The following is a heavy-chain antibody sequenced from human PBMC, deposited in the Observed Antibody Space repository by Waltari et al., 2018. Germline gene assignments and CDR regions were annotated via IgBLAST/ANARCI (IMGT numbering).Heavy chain of an antibody. Sequence: EVQLVESGGGLVQPGGSLRLSCAASGFTFSSYWMSWVRQAPGKGQEWVGNIKQDGSEKDYLASVKVRFTISETHAKNSLYLQMSSLRAEDTAVYYCARERIGVGRVLYYYGMDVWGQGTTVTVSS. V-gene: IGHV3-7*01. CDR3: ARERIGVGRVLYYYGMDV. J-gene: IGHJ6*02. CDR2: IKQDGSEK. CDR1: GFTFSSYW. D-gene: IGHD3-22*01.